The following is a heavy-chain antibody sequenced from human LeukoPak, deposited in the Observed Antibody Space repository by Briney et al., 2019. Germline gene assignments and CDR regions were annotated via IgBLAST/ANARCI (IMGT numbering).Heavy chain of an antibody. Sequence: PGRSLRLSCAASGFTFSIYGMHWVRQAPGKGLEWVAIISYDGSNKHYGDSVKGRFTISRDNSKNTVYLQMNSLRAEDTAVYYCAKELVEVSATRGYFEYWGQGTLVTVSS. V-gene: IGHV3-30*18. CDR3: AKELVEVSATRGYFEY. CDR2: ISYDGSNK. D-gene: IGHD1-26*01. J-gene: IGHJ4*02. CDR1: GFTFSIYG.